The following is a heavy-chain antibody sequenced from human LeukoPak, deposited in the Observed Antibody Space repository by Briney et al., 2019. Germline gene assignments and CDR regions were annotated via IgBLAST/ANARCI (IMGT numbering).Heavy chain of an antibody. J-gene: IGHJ1*01. V-gene: IGHV4-38-2*02. CDR1: GYSISSGYY. Sequence: PSETLSLTCTVSGYSISSGYYWGWIRQPPGKGLEWIGEINHSGSTNYNPSLKSRVTLSVDKSKNQLSLKVNSVTAADTAVYYCVANGWYSLEHWGQGTLVIVSS. CDR2: INHSGST. D-gene: IGHD6-19*01. CDR3: VANGWYSLEH.